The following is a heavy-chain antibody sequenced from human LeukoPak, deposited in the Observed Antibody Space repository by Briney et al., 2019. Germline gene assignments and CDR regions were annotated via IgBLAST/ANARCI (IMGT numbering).Heavy chain of an antibody. CDR1: GGTFSSYA. Sequence: SVKVSCKASGGTFSSYAISWVRQAPGQGLEWMGGIIPIFGTANYAQKFQGRVTITADESTSTAYMELSSLRSEDTAVYYCARRTTGTNTYNWFDPWGQGTLVTVSS. CDR2: IIPIFGTA. J-gene: IGHJ5*02. D-gene: IGHD4-17*01. CDR3: ARRTTGTNTYNWFDP. V-gene: IGHV1-69*13.